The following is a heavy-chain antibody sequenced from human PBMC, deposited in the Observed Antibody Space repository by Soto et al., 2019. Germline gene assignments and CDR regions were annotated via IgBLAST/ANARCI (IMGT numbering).Heavy chain of an antibody. CDR1: GGSISSSRYY. V-gene: IGHV4-39*01. CDR3: ARHPDVARGGFDP. Sequence: QPQLQESGPGLVKPSETLSLTCTVSGGSISSSRYYWGWIRQPPGKGLEWIGSIYYSGSTYYNPSLKSRVTISVDTSKNQFPLKLSSVTAADTAVYHCARHPDVARGGFDPWGQGTLVTVSS. J-gene: IGHJ5*02. D-gene: IGHD3-10*01. CDR2: IYYSGST.